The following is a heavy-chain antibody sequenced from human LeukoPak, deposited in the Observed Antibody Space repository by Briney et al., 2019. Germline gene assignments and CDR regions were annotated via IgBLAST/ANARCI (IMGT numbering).Heavy chain of an antibody. Sequence: SVKVSCKASGGTFSSYAISWVRQAPGQGLEWMGRIIPILGIANYAQKFQGRVTITADKSTSTAYMELRSLRSDDTAVYYCARVGVVVVAALTYDYWGQGTLVTVSS. V-gene: IGHV1-69*04. CDR1: GGTFSSYA. CDR3: ARVGVVVVAALTYDY. CDR2: IIPILGIA. J-gene: IGHJ4*02. D-gene: IGHD2-15*01.